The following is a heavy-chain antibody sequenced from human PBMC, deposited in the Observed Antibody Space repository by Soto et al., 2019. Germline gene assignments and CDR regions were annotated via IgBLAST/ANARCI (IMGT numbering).Heavy chain of an antibody. CDR1: GYSFTSYW. CDR3: ARHGGYSYGYSWFDP. D-gene: IGHD5-18*01. V-gene: IGHV5-51*01. J-gene: IGHJ5*02. Sequence: GESLKISCKGSGYSFTSYWIGWGRKMPGKGLEWMGIIYPGDSDTRYSPSFQGQVTISADKSISTAYLQWSSLKASDTAMYYCARHGGYSYGYSWFDPWGQGTLVTVSS. CDR2: IYPGDSDT.